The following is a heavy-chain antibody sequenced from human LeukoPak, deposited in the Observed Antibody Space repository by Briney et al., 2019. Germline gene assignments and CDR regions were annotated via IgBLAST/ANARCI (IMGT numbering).Heavy chain of an antibody. CDR3: AKKATVTTNYFDY. J-gene: IGHJ4*02. CDR2: ISYDGNNK. V-gene: IGHV3-30-3*02. Sequence: GGSLRLSCAASGFTFSSYAMSWVRQAPGKGLEWVAVISYDGNNKYYADSVKGRFTISRDNSKNTLYLQLNSLRAEDTAVYYCAKKATVTTNYFDYWGQGTLVTVSS. D-gene: IGHD4-17*01. CDR1: GFTFSSYA.